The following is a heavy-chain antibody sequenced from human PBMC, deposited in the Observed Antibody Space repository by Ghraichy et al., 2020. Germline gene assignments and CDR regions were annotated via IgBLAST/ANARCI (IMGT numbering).Heavy chain of an antibody. CDR1: GDNFNRYP. V-gene: IGHV1-69*13. CDR3: VRDDDMYIHIDLDN. J-gene: IGHJ4*02. D-gene: IGHD3-9*01. Sequence: SVKVSCKASGDNFNRYPLTWVRQAPGQGLEWMGSIIPIFGTTNYAQNFQGRVTITADESTNTAYMELRSLRSEDTAIYYCVRDDDMYIHIDLDNWGPGTLVTVSS. CDR2: IIPIFGTT.